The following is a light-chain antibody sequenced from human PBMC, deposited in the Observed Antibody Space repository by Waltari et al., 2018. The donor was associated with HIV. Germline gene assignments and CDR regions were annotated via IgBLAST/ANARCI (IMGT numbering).Light chain of an antibody. CDR3: QQYNNWPGIT. CDR1: KSLNNN. CDR2: GAS. J-gene: IGKJ3*01. Sequence: EILITQSPATLSVSPGERATLSCRASKSLNNNLAWYQQKTGQAPRLLIYGASTGATGVPARFSGSGSGTEFTLTISSLQSEDFAVYYCQQYNNWPGITFGPGTKVDIK. V-gene: IGKV3-15*01.